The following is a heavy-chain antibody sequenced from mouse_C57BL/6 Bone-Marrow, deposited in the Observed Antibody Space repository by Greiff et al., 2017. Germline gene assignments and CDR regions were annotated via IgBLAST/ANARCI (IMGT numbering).Heavy chain of an antibody. D-gene: IGHD2-3*01. Sequence: QVQLQQPGAELVKPGASVKLSCKASGYTFTSYWMQWVKQRPGQGLEWIGEIDPSDSYTNYNQKFKGKATLTVDTSSSTAYMPLNSLTSEDSAVYYCARDGYYHDYWGQGTTLTVSS. CDR3: ARDGYYHDY. V-gene: IGHV1-50*01. CDR1: GYTFTSYW. CDR2: IDPSDSYT. J-gene: IGHJ2*01.